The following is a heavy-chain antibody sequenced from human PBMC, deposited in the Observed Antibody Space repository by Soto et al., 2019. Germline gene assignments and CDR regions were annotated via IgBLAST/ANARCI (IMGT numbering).Heavy chain of an antibody. CDR2: INPSGGST. D-gene: IGHD3-10*01. CDR3: AAQRNYGSGSRWDYYMDV. Sequence: ASVKVSCKASGYTFTSYYMHWVRQAPGQGLEWMGIINPSGGSTSYAQKFQGRVTMTRDTSTSTVYMELSSLRSEDTAVYYCAAQRNYGSGSRWDYYMDVWGKGTTVTVSS. V-gene: IGHV1-46*03. CDR1: GYTFTSYY. J-gene: IGHJ6*03.